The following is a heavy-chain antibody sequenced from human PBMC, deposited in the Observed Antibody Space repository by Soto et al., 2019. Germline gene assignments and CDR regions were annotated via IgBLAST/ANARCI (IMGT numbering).Heavy chain of an antibody. D-gene: IGHD4-17*01. CDR2: ISAYNGNT. CDR3: ARDTVTTAPAPFFAY. V-gene: IGHV1-18*01. CDR1: DYTFTSYG. J-gene: IGHJ4*02. Sequence: QVQLVQSGAEVKKPGASVKVSCKASDYTFTSYGISWVRQAPGQGLEWMGWISAYNGNTNYAQKLQVRVTMTTDTSTSTAYMELRSLRSDDTAVYYCARDTVTTAPAPFFAYWGQGTLVTVSS.